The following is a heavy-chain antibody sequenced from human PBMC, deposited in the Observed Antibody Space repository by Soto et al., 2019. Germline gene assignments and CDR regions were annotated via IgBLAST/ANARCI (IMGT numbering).Heavy chain of an antibody. CDR3: ARVPPNYDILTGYRPFDY. Sequence: SETLSLTCAGSGGSISSSNWWSWVRQPPGKGLEWIGEIYHSGSTNYNPSLKSRVTISVDKSKNQFSLKLSSVTAADTAVYYCARVPPNYDILTGYRPFDYWGQGTLVTVSS. J-gene: IGHJ4*02. CDR2: IYHSGST. CDR1: GGSISSSNW. V-gene: IGHV4-4*02. D-gene: IGHD3-9*01.